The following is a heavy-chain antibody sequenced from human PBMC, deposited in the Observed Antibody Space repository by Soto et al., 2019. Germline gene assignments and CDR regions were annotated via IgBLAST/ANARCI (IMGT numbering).Heavy chain of an antibody. D-gene: IGHD3-10*02. CDR1: GGSINSGGYS. CDR3: ARALAIVRGLIHYYYALDV. V-gene: IGHV4-30-2*01. CDR2: IYHSGST. Sequence: QLQLQESGSGLVKPSQTLSLTCAVSGGSINSGGYSWSWIRQPPGKGLEWIGYIYHSGSTYYNPSLISRVSISVDTXTNXFXLSLSSGTAADTAVYYCARALAIVRGLIHYYYALDVWGQGTTVTVSS. J-gene: IGHJ6*02.